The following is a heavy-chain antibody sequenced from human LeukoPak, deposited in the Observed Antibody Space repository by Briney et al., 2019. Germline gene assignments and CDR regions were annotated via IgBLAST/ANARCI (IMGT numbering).Heavy chain of an antibody. J-gene: IGHJ4*02. CDR1: GYTFTSYG. CDR2: ISAHNGNT. V-gene: IGHV1-18*01. D-gene: IGHD3-3*01. Sequence: ASVKVSCKASGYTFTSYGISWVRQAPGQGLEWVGWISAHNGNTNYAQKLQGRVTMTTDTSTSTAYMELRSLRSDDTAVYYCARDGDFWSGYPAYFDYWGQGTLVTVSS. CDR3: ARDGDFWSGYPAYFDY.